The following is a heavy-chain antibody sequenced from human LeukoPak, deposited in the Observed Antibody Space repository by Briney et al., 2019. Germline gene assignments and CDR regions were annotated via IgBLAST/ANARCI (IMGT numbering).Heavy chain of an antibody. CDR1: GGSISSYY. CDR3: ARQRGGTTGNNFDY. Sequence: SGTLSLTCTVSGGSISSYYWSWIRQPPGKGLEWIGYIYYSGSTNYNPSLKSRVTISVDTSKNQFSLKLSSVTAADTAVYYCARQRGGTTGNNFDYWGQGTLVTVSS. CDR2: IYYSGST. D-gene: IGHD1-1*01. V-gene: IGHV4-59*08. J-gene: IGHJ4*02.